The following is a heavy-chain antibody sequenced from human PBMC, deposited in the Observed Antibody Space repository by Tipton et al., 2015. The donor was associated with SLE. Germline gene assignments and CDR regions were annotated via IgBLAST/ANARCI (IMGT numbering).Heavy chain of an antibody. CDR2: IHYSGST. J-gene: IGHJ4*02. CDR1: GASISGSTSY. Sequence: TLSLTCSVSGASISGSTSYWGWIRQSPGKGLEWIGSIHYSGSTNDNPSLKSRVTISVDTSKNQFSLKLTSVSAADTADYYCARGYYDMWTGYYSFDYWGQGTLVTVSP. D-gene: IGHD3-9*01. V-gene: IGHV4-39*07. CDR3: ARGYYDMWTGYYSFDY.